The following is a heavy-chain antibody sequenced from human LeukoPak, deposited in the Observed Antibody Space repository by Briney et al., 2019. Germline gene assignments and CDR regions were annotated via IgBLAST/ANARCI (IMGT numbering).Heavy chain of an antibody. V-gene: IGHV3-11*04. Sequence: GGSLRLSCAASGFTFSDYYMSWIRQAPGKGLEWVSYISSSGITIYYAASVKGRFTISRDNAKNSLYLQMNSLRAEDTAVYYCARSRGSYCSSTSCPTAYWGQGTLATVSS. CDR3: ARSRGSYCSSTSCPTAY. CDR2: ISSSGITI. CDR1: GFTFSDYY. D-gene: IGHD2-2*01. J-gene: IGHJ4*02.